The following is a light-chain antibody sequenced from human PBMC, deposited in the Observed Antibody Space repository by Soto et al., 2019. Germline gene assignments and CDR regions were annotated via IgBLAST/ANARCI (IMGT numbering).Light chain of an antibody. J-gene: IGLJ3*02. CDR2: MNN. Sequence: QSVLTQSPSASGTPGQRVTISCSGSGSNIGENHVYWLQQFPGTAPKILIYMNNQRPSRVPDRFSGSNSGTSASLAISALRSEDEADYYFAACDASLSGPVFGGGTTQTVL. CDR3: AACDASLSGPV. CDR1: GSNIGENH. V-gene: IGLV1-47*01.